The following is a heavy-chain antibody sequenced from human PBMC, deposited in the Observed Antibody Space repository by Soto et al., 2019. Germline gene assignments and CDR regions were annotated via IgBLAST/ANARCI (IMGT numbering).Heavy chain of an antibody. CDR3: AAYGDYLSYYYYGMDV. CDR1: GFGFSSYS. CDR2: ITATGDRT. D-gene: IGHD4-17*01. V-gene: IGHV3-23*01. J-gene: IGHJ6*02. Sequence: GGSLRLSCADSGFGFSSYSMSWVRQTPGKGLEWVAAITATGDRTYYADSVKGRFTISRDNSKNTLYLQMNSLRAEDTAVYYCAAYGDYLSYYYYGMDVWGQGTTVTVSS.